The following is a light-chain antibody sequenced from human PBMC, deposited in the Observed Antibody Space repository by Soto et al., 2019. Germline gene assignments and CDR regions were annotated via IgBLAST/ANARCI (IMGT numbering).Light chain of an antibody. Sequence: QSVLTQPASVSGSPGLSITISCTVTSSDVGAYNFVSWYQQHPDKAPKLMIFDVSNRPSGVSNRFSGSKSGNTASLTISGLQSEDEAEYYCGSYTTSSNYVFGTGTKVTV. CDR2: DVS. CDR1: SSDVGAYNF. V-gene: IGLV2-14*03. J-gene: IGLJ1*01. CDR3: GSYTTSSNYV.